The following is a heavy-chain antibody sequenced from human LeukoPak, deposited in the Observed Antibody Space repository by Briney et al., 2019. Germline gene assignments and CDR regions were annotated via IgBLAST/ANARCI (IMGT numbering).Heavy chain of an antibody. CDR2: ISAYNGNT. Sequence: ASVKVSCKASGYTFSTYGITWVRQAPGQGVEWMGWISAYNGNTNYAQKLQGRVTMTTDTSTSTAYMELRSLRSDDTAVYYCATLVGGTSGWFDPWGQGTLVTVSS. CDR1: GYTFSTYG. D-gene: IGHD1-26*01. V-gene: IGHV1-18*01. CDR3: ATLVGGTSGWFDP. J-gene: IGHJ5*02.